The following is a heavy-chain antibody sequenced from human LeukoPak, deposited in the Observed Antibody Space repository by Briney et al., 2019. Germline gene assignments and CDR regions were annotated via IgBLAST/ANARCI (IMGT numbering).Heavy chain of an antibody. V-gene: IGHV4-4*07. CDR3: AGCLLVGATNWFDP. Sequence: SETLSLTCTVSGGSLSSYYWNWIRQPAGRGLEWIGRIYTSGSTDYNPSLNSRVTMSVDTSKNQLSLKVTSVTAADTAVYYCAGCLLVGATNWFDPWGQGTLVTVSS. D-gene: IGHD1-26*01. CDR1: GGSLSSYY. CDR2: IYTSGST. J-gene: IGHJ5*02.